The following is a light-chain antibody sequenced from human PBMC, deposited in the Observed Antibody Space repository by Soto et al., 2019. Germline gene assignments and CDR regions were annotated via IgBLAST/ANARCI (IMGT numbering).Light chain of an antibody. Sequence: EIVLTQSPGALSLSPGERATLSCGASQSVSSSYLAWYQQKPGQAPRLLIYGASTRATGIPDRFSGSGSGTDFTLTISRLEPEDFAVYYYQQYGSSPRTFGQGTKVEIK. CDR3: QQYGSSPRT. J-gene: IGKJ1*01. V-gene: IGKV3-20*01. CDR1: QSVSSSY. CDR2: GAS.